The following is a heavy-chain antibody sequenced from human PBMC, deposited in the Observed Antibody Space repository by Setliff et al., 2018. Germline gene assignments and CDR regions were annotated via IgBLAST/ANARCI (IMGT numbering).Heavy chain of an antibody. Sequence: PSETLSLTCTVSGGSISSGSYYWSWIRQPAGGGLEWIGRLHTSGTTVYNPSLKGRVTISADTSTNHFSLKLTSVTAADTAVYYCARDNTIVGATDYWGQGALVTAPQ. D-gene: IGHD1-26*01. CDR1: GGSISSGSYY. CDR2: LHTSGTT. J-gene: IGHJ4*02. V-gene: IGHV4-61*02. CDR3: ARDNTIVGATDY.